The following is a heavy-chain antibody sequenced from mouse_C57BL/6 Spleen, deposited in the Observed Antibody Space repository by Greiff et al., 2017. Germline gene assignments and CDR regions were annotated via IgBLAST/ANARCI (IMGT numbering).Heavy chain of an antibody. J-gene: IGHJ2*01. CDR2: ISYDGSN. CDR3: ARRLGYFDY. D-gene: IGHD1-2*01. V-gene: IGHV3-6*01. Sequence: EVQLVESGPGLVKPSQSLSLTCSVTGYSITSGYYWNWIRQFPGNKLEWMGYISYDGSNNYNPSLKNRISITRDTSKNQFFLKLNSVTTEDTATYYCARRLGYFDYWGQGTTLTVSS. CDR1: GYSITSGYY.